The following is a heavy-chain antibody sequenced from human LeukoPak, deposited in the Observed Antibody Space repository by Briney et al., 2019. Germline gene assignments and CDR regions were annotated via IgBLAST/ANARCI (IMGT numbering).Heavy chain of an antibody. D-gene: IGHD5-24*01. CDR3: ARQGLEEVTIEMATRKVFNWFDP. J-gene: IGHJ5*02. Sequence: PSETLSLTCTVSGGSISSYYWSWIRQPPGKGLEWIGYIYYSGSTNYNPSLKSRVTISVDTSKNQFSLKLSSVTAADTAVYYCARQGLEEVTIEMATRKVFNWFDPWGQGTLVTVSS. CDR1: GGSISSYY. CDR2: IYYSGST. V-gene: IGHV4-59*08.